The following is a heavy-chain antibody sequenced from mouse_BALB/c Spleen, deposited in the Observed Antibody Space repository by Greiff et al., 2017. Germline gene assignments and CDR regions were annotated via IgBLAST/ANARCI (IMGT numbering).Heavy chain of an antibody. D-gene: IGHD1-1*01. J-gene: IGHJ4*01. CDR3: ARLALNYYGSSYEAMDY. CDR1: GYSFTGYY. Sequence: VQLKESGPELVKPGASVKISCKASGYSFTGYYMHWVKQSHVKSLEWIGRINPYNGATSYNQNFKDKASLTVDKSSSTAYMELHSLTSEDSAVYYGARLALNYYGSSYEAMDYWGQGTSVTVSS. V-gene: IGHV1-31*01. CDR2: INPYNGAT.